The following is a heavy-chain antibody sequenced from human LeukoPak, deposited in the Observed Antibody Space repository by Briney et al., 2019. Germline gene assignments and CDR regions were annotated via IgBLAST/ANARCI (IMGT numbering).Heavy chain of an antibody. CDR1: GFTFSSYA. D-gene: IGHD6-13*01. CDR3: AKGVLSSSWPNWFDP. J-gene: IGHJ5*02. CDR2: ISGSGGST. V-gene: IGHV3-23*01. Sequence: GGSLRLSCAASGFTFSSYAMSWVRQAPGKGLEWVSAISGSGGSTYYADSVKGRFTISRDNSKNTLYLQMNSLRAEDTAVYYCAKGVLSSSWPNWFDPWGQGTLVTVTS.